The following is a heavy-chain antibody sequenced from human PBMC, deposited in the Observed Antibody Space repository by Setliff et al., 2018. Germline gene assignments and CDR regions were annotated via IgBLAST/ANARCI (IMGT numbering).Heavy chain of an antibody. V-gene: IGHV4-59*12. J-gene: IGHJ5*02. D-gene: IGHD2-21*02. CDR3: AREVGENGGNSANWFDP. CDR1: GGSISPFY. Sequence: PSETLSLTCTVTGGSISPFYWNWIRQSPGKGLEWIGYIYYSGTTNYNPSLKSRVTISVDTSKNQFSLKLSSVTAADTAVYYCAREVGENGGNSANWFDPWGQGTLVTVSS. CDR2: IYYSGTT.